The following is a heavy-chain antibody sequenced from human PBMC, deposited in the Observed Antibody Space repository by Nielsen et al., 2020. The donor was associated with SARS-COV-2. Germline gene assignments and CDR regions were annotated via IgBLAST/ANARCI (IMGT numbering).Heavy chain of an antibody. CDR3: ARDSTSDYGDYGLDY. J-gene: IGHJ4*02. D-gene: IGHD4-17*01. Sequence: GESLKISCAASGFTFSSYWMSWVRQAPGKGLEWVANIKQDGSEKYYVDSVKGRFTISRDNAKNSLYLQMNSLRAEDTAVYYCARDSTSDYGDYGLDYWGQGTLVTVSS. V-gene: IGHV3-7*01. CDR2: IKQDGSEK. CDR1: GFTFSSYW.